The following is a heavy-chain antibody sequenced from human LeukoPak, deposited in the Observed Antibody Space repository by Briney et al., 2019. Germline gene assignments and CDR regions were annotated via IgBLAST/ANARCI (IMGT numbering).Heavy chain of an antibody. V-gene: IGHV4-34*01. J-gene: IGHJ4*02. CDR1: GGSFSGYY. CDR3: ARGLIAVAGRFDY. CDR2: INHSGST. Sequence: PSETLSLTCAVYGGSFSGYYWSWIRQPPGKGLEWIGEINHSGSTNYNPSLKSRVTISVDTSKNQFSLKLSSVTAADTAVYYCARGLIAVAGRFDYWGQGTLVTVSS. D-gene: IGHD6-19*01.